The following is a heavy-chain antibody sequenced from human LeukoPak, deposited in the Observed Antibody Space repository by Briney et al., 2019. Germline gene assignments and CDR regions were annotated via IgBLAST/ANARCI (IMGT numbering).Heavy chain of an antibody. J-gene: IGHJ1*01. CDR1: VGTFSSYA. CDR2: IIPIFGTA. D-gene: IGHD1-26*01. CDR3: ARDRRVVGATKGTVGYFQH. Sequence: SVKVSSKASVGTFSSYAISWVRQAPGQGVEWMGGIIPIFGTANYAQKFQGRVTITADESTSTAYRELSSLRSEDTAVYYCARDRRVVGATKGTVGYFQHWGQGTLVTVSS. V-gene: IGHV1-69*13.